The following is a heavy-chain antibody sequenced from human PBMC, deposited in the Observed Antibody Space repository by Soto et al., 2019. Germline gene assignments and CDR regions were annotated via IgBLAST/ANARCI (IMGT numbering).Heavy chain of an antibody. CDR1: RNAFTGYG. CDR3: ASRGTRYYGMDL. Sequence: VATLRVEGKSFRNAFTGYGISLVCPALGQGLEWMGWISAYNGNTNYAQKLQGRVTMTTDKSTRKAYMALRSLRSDDTAVYYCASRGTRYYGMDLSCPTPTVTVS. D-gene: IGHD3-10*01. V-gene: IGHV1-18*01. CDR2: ISAYNGNT. J-gene: IGHJ6*02.